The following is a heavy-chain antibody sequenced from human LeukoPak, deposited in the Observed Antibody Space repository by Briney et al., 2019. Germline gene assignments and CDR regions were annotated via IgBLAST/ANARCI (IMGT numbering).Heavy chain of an antibody. D-gene: IGHD4-17*01. CDR1: GGSISSYS. V-gene: IGHV4-59*01. CDR3: ARRYGDYVWDYYYMDV. J-gene: IGHJ6*03. Sequence: SETLSLTCTVSGGSISSYSWSWIRQPPGKGLEWIGYIYYSGSTNYKPSLKSRVTISVDTSKNQFSLQLRSVTAEDTAVYYCARRYGDYVWDYYYMDVWGKGTTVTVSS. CDR2: IYYSGST.